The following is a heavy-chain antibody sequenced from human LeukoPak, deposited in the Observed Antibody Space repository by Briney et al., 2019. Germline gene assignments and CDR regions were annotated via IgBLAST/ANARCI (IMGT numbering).Heavy chain of an antibody. CDR2: IKQDGSEK. CDR3: ARDWGDGYLSTPVYFDY. D-gene: IGHD5-24*01. Sequence: GGSLRLSCAASGFTFSSYWMSWVRQAPGKGLEWVANIKQDGSEKYYVDSVKGRFTISRDNAKNSLYLQMNSLRAEDTVVYYCARDWGDGYLSTPVYFDYWGQGTLVTVSS. CDR1: GFTFSSYW. J-gene: IGHJ4*02. V-gene: IGHV3-7*01.